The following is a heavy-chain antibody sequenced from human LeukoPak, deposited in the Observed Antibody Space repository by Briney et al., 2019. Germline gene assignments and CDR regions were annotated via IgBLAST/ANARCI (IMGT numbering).Heavy chain of an antibody. CDR1: GGTFSSCA. Sequence: ASVKVSCKASGGTFSSCAISWVRQAPGQGLEWMGRIIPIFGIANYAQKFQGRVTITADKSTSTAYMELSSLRSEDTAVYYCARGYDSSGYYHSDFDYWGQGTLVTVSS. J-gene: IGHJ4*02. CDR2: IIPIFGIA. V-gene: IGHV1-69*04. CDR3: ARGYDSSGYYHSDFDY. D-gene: IGHD3-22*01.